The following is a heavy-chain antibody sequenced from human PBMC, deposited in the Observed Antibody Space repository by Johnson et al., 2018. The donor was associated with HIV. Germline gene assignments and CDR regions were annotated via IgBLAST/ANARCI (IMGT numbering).Heavy chain of an antibody. CDR1: GFTLSSYG. J-gene: IGHJ3*02. CDR2: IWYDESNK. Sequence: VQLVESGGGVVQPGRSLRLACAASGFTLSSYGMHWVRQAPGKGLEWVAVIWYDESNKYYADSVKGRFTVSRDNFKNTLYLQMNSLRVEDTAVYYCAKCIWGSSLIDAFDIWGQGTMVTVSS. CDR3: AKCIWGSSLIDAFDI. V-gene: IGHV3-33*06. D-gene: IGHD3-16*01.